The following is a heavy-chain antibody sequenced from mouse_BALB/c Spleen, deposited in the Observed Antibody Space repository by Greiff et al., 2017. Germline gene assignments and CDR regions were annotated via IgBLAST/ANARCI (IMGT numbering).Heavy chain of an antibody. Sequence: EVMLVESGGGLVQPGGSLRLSCATSGFTFTDYYMSWVRQPPGKALEWLGFIRNKANGYTTEYSASVKGRFTISRDNSQSILYLQMNTLRAEDSATYYCARGDDYYSMDYYAMDDWGQGTSVTVSS. CDR2: IRNKANGYTT. CDR3: ARGDDYYSMDYYAMDD. CDR1: GFTFTDYY. V-gene: IGHV7-3*02. D-gene: IGHD2-3*01. J-gene: IGHJ4*01.